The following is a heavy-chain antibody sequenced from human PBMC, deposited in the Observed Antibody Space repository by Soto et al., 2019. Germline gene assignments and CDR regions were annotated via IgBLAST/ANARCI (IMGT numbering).Heavy chain of an antibody. Sequence: QVQLVQSGGEVKEPGASVKVSCKASGYRFSRYGINWVRQAPGQGLEWMGWVSTYDGNTQYAQKFQGRITMTTDTSTNTVYLELRSLTSDDTAVYYCARDEEDANLMIVVPPGDYWGQGTLVSVSS. D-gene: IGHD2-21*01. CDR2: VSTYDGNT. CDR1: GYRFSRYG. CDR3: ARDEEDANLMIVVPPGDY. V-gene: IGHV1-18*01. J-gene: IGHJ4*02.